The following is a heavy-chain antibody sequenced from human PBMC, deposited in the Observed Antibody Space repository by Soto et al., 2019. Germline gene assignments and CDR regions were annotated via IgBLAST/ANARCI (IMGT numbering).Heavy chain of an antibody. CDR1: GFTFSSYA. J-gene: IGHJ5*02. V-gene: IGHV3-23*01. D-gene: IGHD2-15*01. CDR3: AKIFPLKVVAAIGWFDP. CDR2: ISGSGGST. Sequence: GGSLRLSCAASGFTFSSYAMSWVRQAPGKGLEWVSAISGSGGSTYYADSVKGRFTISRDNSKNTLYLQMNSLRAEDTAVYYCAKIFPLKVVAAIGWFDPWGQGTLVTVSS.